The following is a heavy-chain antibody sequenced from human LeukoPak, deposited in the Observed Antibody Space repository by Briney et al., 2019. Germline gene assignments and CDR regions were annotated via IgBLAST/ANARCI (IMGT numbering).Heavy chain of an antibody. D-gene: IGHD3-10*01. V-gene: IGHV3-7*01. Sequence: GGSLRLSCAASGFTFSGYWMSWLRQAPGKGLEWVANIKQDGGEKNYVDSVKGRFTISRDNAKNSLYLQMNSLRAEDTAEYYCARDRGFGQADVRGKGTTVTVSS. CDR3: ARDRGFGQADV. CDR1: GFTFSGYW. CDR2: IKQDGGEK. J-gene: IGHJ6*04.